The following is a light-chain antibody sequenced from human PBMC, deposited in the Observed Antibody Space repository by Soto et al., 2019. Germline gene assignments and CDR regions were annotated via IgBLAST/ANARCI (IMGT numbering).Light chain of an antibody. CDR2: SNN. CDR1: SSNIGSNT. J-gene: IGLJ2*01. Sequence: QSVLTQPPSASGTPGQRVTISCSGSSSNIGSNTVNWYQQLPGTAPKLLIYSNNQRPSGVPDRFSGSQSGTSASLAISGVQSEDAADYDCAAWDDSLNGPVFGGGTKLTVL. CDR3: AAWDDSLNGPV. V-gene: IGLV1-44*01.